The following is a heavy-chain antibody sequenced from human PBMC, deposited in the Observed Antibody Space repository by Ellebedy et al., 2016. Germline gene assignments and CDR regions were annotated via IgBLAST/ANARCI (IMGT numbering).Heavy chain of an antibody. D-gene: IGHD2-15*01. CDR2: ISSSSSTR. CDR3: ARGGDCSGGSCYSYDS. J-gene: IGHJ5*02. V-gene: IGHV3-48*01. CDR1: GFTFSSYT. Sequence: GGSLRLSCAASGFTFSSYTMNWVRQAPGKGLEWVSYISSSSSTRYYADSVKGRFTISRDNAKSSLYLQMNSLRAEDTAVYYCARGGDCSGGSCYSYDSWGQGTLVTVCS.